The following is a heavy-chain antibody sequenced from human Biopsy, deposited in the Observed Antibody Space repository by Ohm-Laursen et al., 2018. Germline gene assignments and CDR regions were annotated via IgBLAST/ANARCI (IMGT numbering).Heavy chain of an antibody. Sequence: SLRLSCAASGFTFNKHAMNWVRQAPGKGLEWVAVIWYDGSIEYYVDYVKGRFTISRDNYKNILYLQMNSLRVEDTAVYYCARGRLLYQYDSSGSDIWGQGTVVTVSS. D-gene: IGHD3-22*01. CDR1: GFTFNKHA. J-gene: IGHJ3*02. V-gene: IGHV3-33*01. CDR2: IWYDGSIE. CDR3: ARGRLLYQYDSSGSDI.